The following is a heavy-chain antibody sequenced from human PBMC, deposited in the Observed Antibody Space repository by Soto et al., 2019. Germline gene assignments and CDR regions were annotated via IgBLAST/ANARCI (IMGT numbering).Heavy chain of an antibody. V-gene: IGHV1-2*04. J-gene: IGHJ6*02. CDR2: INPKSGGT. CDR3: ARGHSTDCSNGVCSFFYNHEMDV. Sequence: QVQLVQSGAEVKKPGASVRVSCKASGYSFTDYHIHWVRQAPGQGLEWLGRINPKSGGTSTAQKFTGWVTMTRDRSISTVYMELTRLRSDDTAVYFCARGHSTDCSNGVCSFFYNHEMDVWGQGTTVTVSS. D-gene: IGHD2-8*01. CDR1: GYSFTDYH.